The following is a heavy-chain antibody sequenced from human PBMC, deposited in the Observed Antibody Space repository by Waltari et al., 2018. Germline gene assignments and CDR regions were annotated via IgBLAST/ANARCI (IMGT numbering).Heavy chain of an antibody. CDR1: GGSISSYY. D-gene: IGHD3-3*01. J-gene: IGHJ4*02. CDR3: ARSVFGVVIPFDY. V-gene: IGHV4-59*01. Sequence: QVQLQESGPGLVKPSETLSLTCTVSGGSISSYYWSWIRQPPGKGLEWIGYIYYSGSTNDNPSLKSRVTISVDTSKNQFSLKLSSVTAADTAVYYCARSVFGVVIPFDYWGQGTLVTVSS. CDR2: IYYSGST.